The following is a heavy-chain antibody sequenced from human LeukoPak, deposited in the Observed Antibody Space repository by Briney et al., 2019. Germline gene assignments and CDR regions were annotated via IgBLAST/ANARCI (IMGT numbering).Heavy chain of an antibody. V-gene: IGHV3-72*01. CDR2: IRNRANSYTT. CDR1: GFTFSSYA. J-gene: IGHJ4*02. Sequence: GGSLRLSCAASGFTFSSYAMSWVRQAPGKGLEWVGRIRNRANSYTTKYAASVEGRFTVSRDDSKNSVFLQMNSLKAEDTAVYYCASGYCTGGTCYSGFYWGQGTLVTVSS. D-gene: IGHD2-15*01. CDR3: ASGYCTGGTCYSGFY.